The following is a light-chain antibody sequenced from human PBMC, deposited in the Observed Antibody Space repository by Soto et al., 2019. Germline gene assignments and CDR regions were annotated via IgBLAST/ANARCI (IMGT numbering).Light chain of an antibody. V-gene: IGKV3-20*01. CDR3: QQYARSPRT. CDR1: ESINSNF. CDR2: DAS. J-gene: IGKJ1*01. Sequence: VLTQSPGTLSLSPGESATLSCRAGESINSNFLAWYQQKPGQAPRLLIYDASRRATGIPDRFSGSGSGTDFTLTIHRLEPEDFAVYYCQQYARSPRTFGQGTKVEIK.